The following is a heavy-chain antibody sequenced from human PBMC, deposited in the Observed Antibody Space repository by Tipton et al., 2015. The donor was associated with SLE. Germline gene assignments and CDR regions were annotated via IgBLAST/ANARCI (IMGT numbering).Heavy chain of an antibody. D-gene: IGHD6-13*01. CDR3: ARLCREQHLVRAAWL. Sequence: TLSLTCTVSHGSVSSDIYSWGWIRQPPGKGLEWVGSLSWAGNTYYNPSLKSRVTISRDTSMNQFSLILTSVTAADTAVYNCARLCREQHLVRAAWLWGPGTLVTVSS. V-gene: IGHV4-39*07. CDR2: LSWAGNT. CDR1: HGSVSSDIYS. J-gene: IGHJ4*02.